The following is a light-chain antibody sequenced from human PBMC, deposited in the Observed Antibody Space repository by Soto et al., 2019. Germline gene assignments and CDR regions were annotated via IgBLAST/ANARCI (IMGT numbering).Light chain of an antibody. CDR2: AAS. CDR1: QGISNY. V-gene: IGKV1-27*01. J-gene: IGKJ1*01. CDR3: QKYNRAPWT. Sequence: DIQMTQSPSSLSASVGDRVTITCRASQGISNYLAWYQQKPGQAPILLISAASTLQSGVPSRFSGSGSGTDFTLTISSLQPEDVATYYCQKYNRAPWTFGQGTNVEMK.